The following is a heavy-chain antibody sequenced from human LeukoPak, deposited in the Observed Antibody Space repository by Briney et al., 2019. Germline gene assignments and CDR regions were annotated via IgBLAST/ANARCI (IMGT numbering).Heavy chain of an antibody. CDR1: GGSISSYY. CDR3: ARGLRVDNYFEY. D-gene: IGHD3-3*01. J-gene: IGHJ4*02. Sequence: SETLSLTCTISGGSISSYYWSWIRQPPGKGLEWIGYIYYSGSTSYNPSLKSRVTMSIDTSKNQFSLRLSSVTPADTAVYYCARGLRVDNYFEYWGQGTLVTVSS. V-gene: IGHV4-59*01. CDR2: IYYSGST.